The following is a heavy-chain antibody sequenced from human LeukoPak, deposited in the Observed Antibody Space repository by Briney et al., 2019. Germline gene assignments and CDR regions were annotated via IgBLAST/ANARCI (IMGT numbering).Heavy chain of an antibody. CDR2: ISYDGSNK. CDR3: ATNPPWYPLDY. D-gene: IGHD2-15*01. V-gene: IGHV3-30*04. Sequence: GRSLRLSCAASGFTFSSYAMHWVRQAPGKGLEWVAVISYDGSNKYYADSVKGRFTISRDNAKNSLYLQMNSLRAEDTAVYYCATNPPWYPLDYWGQGTLVTVSS. CDR1: GFTFSSYA. J-gene: IGHJ4*02.